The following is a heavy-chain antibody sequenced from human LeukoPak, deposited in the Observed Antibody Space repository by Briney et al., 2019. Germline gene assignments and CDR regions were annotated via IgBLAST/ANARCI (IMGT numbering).Heavy chain of an antibody. CDR2: ISGSGGST. CDR3: AKGMEQWLVTELDY. V-gene: IGHV3-23*01. D-gene: IGHD6-19*01. Sequence: GGSLRLSCAASGFTFSSYAMSWVRQAPGKGLEWVSAISGSGGSTYYADSVKGRFTISRKNSKNTLYLQMNSLRAEDTAVYYCAKGMEQWLVTELDYWGQGTLVTVSS. J-gene: IGHJ4*02. CDR1: GFTFSSYA.